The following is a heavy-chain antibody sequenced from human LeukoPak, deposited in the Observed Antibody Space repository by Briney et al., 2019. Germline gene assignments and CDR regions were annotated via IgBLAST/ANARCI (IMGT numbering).Heavy chain of an antibody. Sequence: SETLSLTCTVSGGSISSYYWSWIRQPPGKRLEWIGCIYYSGSTNYNPSLKSRVTISVDTSKNQFSLKLSSVIAADTAVYYCARHYYDSSGYHYQDYWGQGTLVTVSS. D-gene: IGHD3-22*01. CDR3: ARHYYDSSGYHYQDY. J-gene: IGHJ4*02. CDR1: GGSISSYY. CDR2: IYYSGST. V-gene: IGHV4-59*08.